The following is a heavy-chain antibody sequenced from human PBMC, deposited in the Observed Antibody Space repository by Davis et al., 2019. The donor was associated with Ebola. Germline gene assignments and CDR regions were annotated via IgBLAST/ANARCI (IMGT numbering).Heavy chain of an antibody. CDR3: ARPAGIAGYYYYYGMDV. D-gene: IGHD2-21*01. V-gene: IGHV5-10-1*01. CDR2: IDPSDSYT. J-gene: IGHJ6*02. CDR1: GYSFTSYW. Sequence: PGGSLRLSCKGSGYSFTSYWISWVRQMPGKGLEWMGRIDPSDSYTNYSPSFQGHVTISADKSISTAYLQWSSLKASDTAMYYCARPAGIAGYYYYYGMDVWGQGTTVTVSS.